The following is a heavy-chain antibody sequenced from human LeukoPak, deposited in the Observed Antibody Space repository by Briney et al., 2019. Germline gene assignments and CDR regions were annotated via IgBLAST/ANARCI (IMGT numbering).Heavy chain of an antibody. V-gene: IGHV1-2*02. CDR1: GYTFTGYY. J-gene: IGHJ4*02. Sequence: GASVKVSCKASGYTFTGYYMHWVRQAPGQGLEWMGWINPNSGGTNYAQKFQGRVTMTRDTSISTAYMELSRLRSDDTAVYYCARGSGSYFIGGIDYWGQGTLVTVSS. D-gene: IGHD1-26*01. CDR2: INPNSGGT. CDR3: ARGSGSYFIGGIDY.